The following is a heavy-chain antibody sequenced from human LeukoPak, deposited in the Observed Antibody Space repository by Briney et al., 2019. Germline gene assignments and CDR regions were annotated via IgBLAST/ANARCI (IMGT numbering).Heavy chain of an antibody. CDR3: ARDGSGFGWFDS. D-gene: IGHD1-26*01. Sequence: PGGSLRLSCSASGFTFSSYSMIWVRQGPGKGLEWVASIRHDGSTKYYVDSVKGRFTISRDNTKNSVFLLMNSLRADDTAVHYCARDGSGFGWFDSWGQGTLVTVSS. CDR1: GFTFSSYS. V-gene: IGHV3-7*04. J-gene: IGHJ5*01. CDR2: IRHDGSTK.